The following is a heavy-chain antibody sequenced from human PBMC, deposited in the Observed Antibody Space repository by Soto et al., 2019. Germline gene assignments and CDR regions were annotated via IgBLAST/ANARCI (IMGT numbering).Heavy chain of an antibody. CDR3: ARGAGIAVAGTSFEY. V-gene: IGHV3-30-3*01. CDR1: GFTFSSYT. CDR2: ISYDGSNK. D-gene: IGHD6-19*01. J-gene: IGHJ4*02. Sequence: QVQLVESGGGVVKPGRSLRLSCAASGFTFSSYTMHWVRQAPGKGLEWVAAISYDGSNKYYADSVKGRFTISRDNSKNTLYVQMNSLRGEDTAVYYCARGAGIAVAGTSFEYWGQGTLVTVSS.